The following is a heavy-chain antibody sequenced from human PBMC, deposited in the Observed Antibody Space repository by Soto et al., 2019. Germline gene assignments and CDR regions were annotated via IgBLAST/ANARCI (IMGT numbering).Heavy chain of an antibody. CDR2: IYSGGST. Sequence: PGGSLRLSCAASGFTVSSNDMSWVRQAPGKGLEWVSVIYSGGSTYYADSVKGRFTISRHNSKNTLYLQMNSLRAEDTAVYYCARAKQHFDWSRGPYYYMDVWGKGTTVTVSS. V-gene: IGHV3-53*04. CDR3: ARAKQHFDWSRGPYYYMDV. J-gene: IGHJ6*03. CDR1: GFTVSSND. D-gene: IGHD3-9*01.